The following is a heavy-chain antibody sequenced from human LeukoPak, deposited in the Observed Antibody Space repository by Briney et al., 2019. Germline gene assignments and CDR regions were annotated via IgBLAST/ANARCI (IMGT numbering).Heavy chain of an antibody. CDR1: GGTFSSYA. V-gene: IGHV1-69*13. CDR3: ARALSEWLRVDNWFDP. J-gene: IGHJ5*02. CDR2: IIPIFGTA. D-gene: IGHD5-12*01. Sequence: SVKVSCKASGGTFSSYAISWVRQAPVQGLEWMGGIIPIFGTANYAQKFQGRVTITADESTSTAYMELSSLRSEDTAVYYCARALSEWLRVDNWFDPWGQGTLVTVSS.